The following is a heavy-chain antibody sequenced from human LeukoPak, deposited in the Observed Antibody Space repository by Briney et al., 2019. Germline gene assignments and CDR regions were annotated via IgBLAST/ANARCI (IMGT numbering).Heavy chain of an antibody. CDR3: ARQSRGIAVAGLDC. D-gene: IGHD6-19*01. CDR2: IYYNGST. J-gene: IGHJ4*02. V-gene: IGHV4-59*08. Sequence: WDTLSLPCTVSGGSISSYYSTWIRQPPEKGLEWIGYIYYNGSTNYNPSLKSRVTISVDTSKNQFSLKLSSVTAADTAVYYCARQSRGIAVAGLDCWGQGTLVTVSS. CDR1: GGSISSYY.